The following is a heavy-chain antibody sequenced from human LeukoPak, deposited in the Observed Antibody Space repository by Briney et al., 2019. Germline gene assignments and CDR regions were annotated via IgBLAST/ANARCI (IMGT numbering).Heavy chain of an antibody. CDR1: GFTFDDYA. Sequence: PGWSLRLSCAASGFTFDDYAMHWVRQAPGKGPEWVSGINWNSGSMAYADSVKGRFTISRDNSKNTLYLQMNSLRAEDTAVYYCAKRWGYYDSSGYPWTDAFDIWGQGTMVTVSS. J-gene: IGHJ3*02. V-gene: IGHV3-9*01. CDR3: AKRWGYYDSSGYPWTDAFDI. CDR2: INWNSGSM. D-gene: IGHD3-22*01.